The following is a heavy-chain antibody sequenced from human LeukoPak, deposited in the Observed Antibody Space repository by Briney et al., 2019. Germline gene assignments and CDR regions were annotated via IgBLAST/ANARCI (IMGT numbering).Heavy chain of an antibody. Sequence: ASVKVSCKASGYIFTNYGISWVRQAPGQGLEWMGWISAYNGNTNYAQKFQCRVTMTTDTSTSTAYMELRSLRSDDTAVYYCASERSEGPSGPLDYWGQGTLVTVSS. J-gene: IGHJ4*02. CDR2: ISAYNGNT. D-gene: IGHD1-26*01. CDR3: ASERSEGPSGPLDY. V-gene: IGHV1-18*01. CDR1: GYIFTNYG.